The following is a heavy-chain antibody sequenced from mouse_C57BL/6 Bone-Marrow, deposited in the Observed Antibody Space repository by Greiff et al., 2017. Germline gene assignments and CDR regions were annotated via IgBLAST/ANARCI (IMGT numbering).Heavy chain of an antibody. D-gene: IGHD2-1*01. J-gene: IGHJ2*01. CDR3: ARGYYGKLNFDY. CDR1: GYTFTSYW. V-gene: IGHV1-55*01. Sequence: VQLVESGAELVKPGASVKMSCKASGYTFTSYWITWVKQRPGQGLEWIGDIYPGSGSTNYNEKFKSKATLTVDTSSSTAYMQLSSLTSEDSAVYYCARGYYGKLNFDYWGQGTTLTVSS. CDR2: IYPGSGST.